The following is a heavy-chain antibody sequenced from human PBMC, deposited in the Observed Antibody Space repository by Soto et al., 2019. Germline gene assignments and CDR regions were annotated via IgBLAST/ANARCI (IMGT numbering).Heavy chain of an antibody. V-gene: IGHV1-69*08. CDR2: IIPILGIA. J-gene: IGHJ4*02. Sequence: QVQLVQSGAEVKKPGSSVKVSCKASGGTFSSYTISWVGQAPGQGLEWMGRIIPILGIANYAQKLQGRVTITADKSTSTAYMELSSLRSEDTGVYYCARDYGDYDYWGQGTLVTVSS. D-gene: IGHD4-17*01. CDR1: GGTFSSYT. CDR3: ARDYGDYDY.